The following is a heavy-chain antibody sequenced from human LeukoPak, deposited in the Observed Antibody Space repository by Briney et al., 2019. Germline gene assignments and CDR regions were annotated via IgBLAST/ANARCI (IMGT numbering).Heavy chain of an antibody. CDR3: ARDSPASGSTFFDY. Sequence: ASVKVSCKASGGTFISYAISWVRQAPGQGLEWMGGIIPIFGTANYAQKFQGRVTITADKSTSTAYMELSSLRSEDTAVYYCARDSPASGSTFFDYWGQGTLVTVSS. CDR2: IIPIFGTA. D-gene: IGHD3-10*01. J-gene: IGHJ4*02. V-gene: IGHV1-69*06. CDR1: GGTFISYA.